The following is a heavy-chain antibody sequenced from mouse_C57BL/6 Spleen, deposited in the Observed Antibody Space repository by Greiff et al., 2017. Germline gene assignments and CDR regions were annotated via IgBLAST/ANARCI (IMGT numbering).Heavy chain of an antibody. CDR2: IYPGDGDP. CDR3: ARLDWDVGDY. CDR1: GYAFSSYW. V-gene: IGHV1-80*01. J-gene: IGHJ4*01. D-gene: IGHD4-1*01. Sequence: QVQLQQSGAELVKPGASVKISCKASGYAFSSYWMNWVKQRPGKGLEWIGQIYPGDGDPNYNGQFKGKATLTADKSSSPAYMQLSSLTSEDSAVYFCARLDWDVGDYGGQGTSVTVSS.